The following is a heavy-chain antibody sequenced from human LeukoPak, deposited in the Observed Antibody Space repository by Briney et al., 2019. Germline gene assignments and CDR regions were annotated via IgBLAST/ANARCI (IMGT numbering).Heavy chain of an antibody. Sequence: GGSLRLSCAVSGFAFGSEAMSWVRQSPARGLEWVASVSPGGGTTYYADHVRGRFTISRDNSNNTLYVQMNSLRAEDMALYYCAKGTYSSSWYALDYWGQGTLVTVSS. D-gene: IGHD6-13*01. CDR1: GFAFGSEA. J-gene: IGHJ4*02. CDR2: VSPGGGTT. V-gene: IGHV3-23*01. CDR3: AKGTYSSSWYALDY.